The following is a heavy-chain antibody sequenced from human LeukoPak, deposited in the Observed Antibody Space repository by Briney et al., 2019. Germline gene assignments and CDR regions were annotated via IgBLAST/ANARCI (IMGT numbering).Heavy chain of an antibody. CDR2: IYTGGNT. CDR1: GDSISSGSFY. J-gene: IGHJ4*02. Sequence: SETLSLTCTVSGDSISSGSFYWSWIRQPAGKGLEWIGRIYTGGNTNYNPSLHSLVAFSIDTSKNQFSLKLHSVTAADTAMYYCAQWERLNRVFFWGQGTLVAVSS. CDR3: AQWERLNRVFF. D-gene: IGHD1-26*01. V-gene: IGHV4-61*02.